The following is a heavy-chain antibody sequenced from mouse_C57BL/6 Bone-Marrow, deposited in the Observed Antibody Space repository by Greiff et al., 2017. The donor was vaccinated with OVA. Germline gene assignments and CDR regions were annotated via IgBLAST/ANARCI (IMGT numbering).Heavy chain of an antibody. J-gene: IGHJ1*03. CDR1: GYTFTNYW. D-gene: IGHD2-4*01. CDR2: IYPGGGYT. Sequence: QVHVKQSGAELVRPGTSVKMSCKASGYTFTNYWIGWAKQRPGHGLEWIGDIYPGGGYTNYNEKFKGKAARPADTSSRTAYMQFSSLTSEDSSIYYCARSSDYGWYFDVWGTGTTVTVSS. CDR3: ARSSDYGWYFDV. V-gene: IGHV1-63*01.